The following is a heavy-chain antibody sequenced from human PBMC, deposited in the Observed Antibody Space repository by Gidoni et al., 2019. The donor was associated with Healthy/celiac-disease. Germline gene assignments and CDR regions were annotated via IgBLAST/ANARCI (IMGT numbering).Heavy chain of an antibody. CDR3: ARGGYSGYEIHRKIHRFDY. CDR2: IIPIFGTA. Sequence: QVQLVQSGAEVKKPGSSVKVSCKASGGTVSSYAISWVRQAPGQGLEWMGGIIPIFGTANYAQKFQGRVTITADESTSTAYMELSSLRSEDTAVYYCARGGYSGYEIHRKIHRFDYWGQGTLVTVSS. V-gene: IGHV1-69*01. D-gene: IGHD5-12*01. J-gene: IGHJ4*02. CDR1: GGTVSSYA.